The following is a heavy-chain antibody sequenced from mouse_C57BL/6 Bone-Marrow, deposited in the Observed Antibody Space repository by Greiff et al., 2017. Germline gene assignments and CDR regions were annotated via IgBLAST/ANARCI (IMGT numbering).Heavy chain of an antibody. CDR2: ISSGSSNI. CDR1: GFTFSDYG. Sequence: EVKLVESGGGLVKPGGSLKLSCAASGFTFSDYGMHWVRQAPEKGLEWVAYISSGSSNIYYADTVKGRFTISRDNAKNTLFLQMTSLRSEDTAMYYCARVGGCYAMDYWGQGTSVTVSS. V-gene: IGHV5-17*01. D-gene: IGHD1-1*02. J-gene: IGHJ4*01. CDR3: ARVGGCYAMDY.